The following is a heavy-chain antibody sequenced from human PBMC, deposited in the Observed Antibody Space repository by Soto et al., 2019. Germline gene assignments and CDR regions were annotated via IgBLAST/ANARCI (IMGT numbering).Heavy chain of an antibody. CDR3: TIPTQDTPMVTSYYYFAMDV. J-gene: IGHJ6*02. D-gene: IGHD5-18*01. Sequence: DVQLLESGGGLVEPGGSLRLSCAVSGFSVTDAWMNWVRQVPGKGLAWVGRIKSKFDGGSTDYAAPVKGRFTISKDDSKNTLYLHMNSLKTEDTAVYYCTIPTQDTPMVTSYYYFAMDVWGPGTTVSVSS. CDR1: GFSVTDAW. V-gene: IGHV3-15*07. CDR2: IKSKFDGGST.